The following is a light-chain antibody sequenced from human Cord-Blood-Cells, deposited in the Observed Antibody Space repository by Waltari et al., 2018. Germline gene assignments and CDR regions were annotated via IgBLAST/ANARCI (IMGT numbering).Light chain of an antibody. J-gene: IGKJ1*01. CDR2: AAS. V-gene: IGKV1-39*01. Sequence: DIQMTQSPSSLSASVGDRVTITCRTSQSISSYLNWYQQKPGKAPKLLIYAASRLQSGVPSRVSDSPAMTDFTLTHSSLQPQDFATYYCQQSYSTLSTYGKGTMLEIK. CDR3: QQSYSTLST. CDR1: QSISSY.